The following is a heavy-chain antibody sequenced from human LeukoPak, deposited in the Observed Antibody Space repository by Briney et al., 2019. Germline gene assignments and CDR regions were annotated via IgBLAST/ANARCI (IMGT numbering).Heavy chain of an antibody. J-gene: IGHJ4*02. CDR1: GFTLSSYS. CDR2: IDSDTYGNTI. Sequence: GGSLRLSCAASGFTLSSYSMNWVRQAPGKGLEWISYIDSDTYGNTIYYPHTVKGRFTISRDNAKNSLYLQMDSLRAEDTAVYYCAKCLGSGWYASSDWGQGTLVTVSS. CDR3: AKCLGSGWYASSD. V-gene: IGHV3-48*01. D-gene: IGHD6-13*01.